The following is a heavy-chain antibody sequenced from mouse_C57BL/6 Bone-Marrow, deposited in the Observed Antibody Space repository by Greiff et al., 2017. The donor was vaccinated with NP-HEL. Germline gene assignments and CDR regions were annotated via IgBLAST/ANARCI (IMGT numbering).Heavy chain of an antibody. CDR3: TRDYYGSFAY. D-gene: IGHD1-1*01. J-gene: IGHJ3*01. V-gene: IGHV1-15*01. CDR1: GYTFTDYE. CDR2: IDPETGGT. Sequence: VQGVESGAELVRPGASVTLSCKASGYTFTDYEMHWVKQTPVHGLEWIGAIDPETGGTAYNQKFKGKAILTADKSSSTAYMELRSLTSEDSAVYYCTRDYYGSFAYWGQGTLVTVSA.